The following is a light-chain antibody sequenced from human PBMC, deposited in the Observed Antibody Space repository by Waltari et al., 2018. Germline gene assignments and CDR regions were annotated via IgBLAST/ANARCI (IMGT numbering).Light chain of an antibody. V-gene: IGKV1-5*03. Sequence: CRASQTISTWLAWYQLKPGKAPKLLIYKASNLQSGVPSRFSGSGSGTEFTLTISSLQPDDFATYYCQQYQSSSMYTFGQGTKLDIK. CDR3: QQYQSSSMYT. CDR2: KAS. J-gene: IGKJ2*01. CDR1: QTISTW.